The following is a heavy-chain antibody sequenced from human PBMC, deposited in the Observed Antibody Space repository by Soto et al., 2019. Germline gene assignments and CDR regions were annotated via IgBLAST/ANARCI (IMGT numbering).Heavy chain of an antibody. CDR2: IKQDGSEK. Sequence: PGGSLRLSCAASGFTFSSYWMSWVRQAPGKGLEWVANIKQDGSEKYYVDSVKGRFTISRDNAKNSLYLQMNSLRAADTAVYYCARTYGSSGYSSSWFGYYFDYWGQGTLVTVSS. D-gene: IGHD6-13*01. CDR3: ARTYGSSGYSSSWFGYYFDY. CDR1: GFTFSSYW. J-gene: IGHJ4*02. V-gene: IGHV3-7*01.